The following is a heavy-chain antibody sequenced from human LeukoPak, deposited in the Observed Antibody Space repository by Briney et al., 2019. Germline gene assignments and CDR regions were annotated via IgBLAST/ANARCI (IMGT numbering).Heavy chain of an antibody. CDR3: ASGGGWYYYMDV. V-gene: IGHV1-69*06. Sequence: SVKVSCKASGATFSSYAISWVRQAPGQGLEWMGGIIPIFGTANYAQKFQGRVTITADKSTSTASMDLSILSSEDTDTYYCASGGGWYYYMDVWGKGTTVTVSS. CDR2: IIPIFGTA. CDR1: GATFSSYA. J-gene: IGHJ6*03. D-gene: IGHD3-16*01.